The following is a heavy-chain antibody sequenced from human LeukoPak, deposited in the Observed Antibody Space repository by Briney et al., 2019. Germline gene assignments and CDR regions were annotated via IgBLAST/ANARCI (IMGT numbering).Heavy chain of an antibody. Sequence: GGSLRLSCAASGFTFSSYWMSWVRQAPGKGLEWVANIKQDGSEKYYVDSVKGRFTISRENAKNSLYLQMNSLRAEDTAVYYCARPYVLRFLEWLPFDYWGQGTLVTASS. CDR1: GFTFSSYW. D-gene: IGHD3-3*01. J-gene: IGHJ4*02. CDR2: IKQDGSEK. CDR3: ARPYVLRFLEWLPFDY. V-gene: IGHV3-7*01.